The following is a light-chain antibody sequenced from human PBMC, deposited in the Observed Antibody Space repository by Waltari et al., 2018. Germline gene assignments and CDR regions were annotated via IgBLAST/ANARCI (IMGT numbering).Light chain of an antibody. CDR2: KAA. J-gene: IGKJ2*01. CDR3: QQYNSYSGYT. V-gene: IGKV1-5*03. Sequence: DIQMTQSPPTLSASVGESVTITCRASPSISSLLAEYQKKPGKAPKPLIYKAAILKSGVPSRFSGSGSGTEFTLTISSLQPDDFATYYCQQYNSYSGYTFGQGTKLEIK. CDR1: PSISSL.